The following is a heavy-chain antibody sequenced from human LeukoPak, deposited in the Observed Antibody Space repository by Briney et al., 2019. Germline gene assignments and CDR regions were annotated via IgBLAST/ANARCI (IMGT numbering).Heavy chain of an antibody. CDR3: ARASLYGDYLS. J-gene: IGHJ5*02. V-gene: IGHV1-46*01. Sequence: ASVKVSCKASGYTFTSYYMHWVRQAPGQGLEWMGIINPSGGSASYAQKFQGRVTMTRDASTSTVYMELSSLRSEDTAVYYCARASLYGDYLSWGQGTLVTVSS. CDR2: INPSGGSA. CDR1: GYTFTSYY. D-gene: IGHD4-17*01.